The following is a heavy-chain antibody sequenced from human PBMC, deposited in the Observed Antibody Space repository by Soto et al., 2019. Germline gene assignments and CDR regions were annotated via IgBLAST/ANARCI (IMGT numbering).Heavy chain of an antibody. V-gene: IGHV3-48*01. CDR2: IRSSSSTK. D-gene: IGHD3-22*01. CDR3: ASSHYYAGGGYPVPFDF. CDR1: GFPFSNYS. Sequence: ELPLVESGGGLVQPGGSLRLSCGASGFPFSNYSMNWVRQAPGKGLEWVSYIRSSSSTKYYADAVKGRFTISRDNAKNSLYLQMNSLRVEDTAVYYCASSHYYAGGGYPVPFDFWGHGTLVTVSS. J-gene: IGHJ4*01.